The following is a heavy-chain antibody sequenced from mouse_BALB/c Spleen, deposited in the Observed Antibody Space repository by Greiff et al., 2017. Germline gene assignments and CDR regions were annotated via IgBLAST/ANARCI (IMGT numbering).Heavy chain of an antibody. V-gene: IGHV1-14*01. CDR2: INPYNDGT. J-gene: IGHJ4*01. CDR3: ARMGRGHYYAMDY. CDR1: GYTFTSYV. Sequence: VHVKQSGPELVKPGASVKMSCKASGYTFTSYVMHWVKQKPGQGLEWIGYINPYNDGTKYNEKFKGKATLTSDKSSSTAYMELSSLTSEDSAVYYCARMGRGHYYAMDYWGQGTSVTVSS.